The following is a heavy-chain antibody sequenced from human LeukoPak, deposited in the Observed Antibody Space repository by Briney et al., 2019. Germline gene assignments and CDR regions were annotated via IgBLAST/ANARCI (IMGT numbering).Heavy chain of an antibody. V-gene: IGHV1-46*01. CDR3: ARANGGGLDY. J-gene: IGHJ4*02. CDR2: IHPTDGST. D-gene: IGHD3-10*01. CDR1: GYTFSTYY. Sequence: ASVKVSCKTSGYTFSTYYMHWVREAPGQGLEWLGIIHPTDGSTSYTQKIQGRVTMTRDTATGTVYLELSSLRSEDTAVYWCARANGGGLDYWGQGTLITVSS.